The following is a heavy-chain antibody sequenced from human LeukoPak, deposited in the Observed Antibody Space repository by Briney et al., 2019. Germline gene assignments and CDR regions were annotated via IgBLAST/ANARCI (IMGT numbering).Heavy chain of an antibody. Sequence: ASVKVSCKASGYTFTGYYMHWVRQARGQGLEWMGRINPNSGGTNYAQKFQGRVTMTRDTSISTAYMELSRLRSDDTAVYYCASRLGDSSGYYYWGQGTLVTVSS. V-gene: IGHV1-2*06. CDR2: INPNSGGT. D-gene: IGHD3-22*01. J-gene: IGHJ4*02. CDR3: ASRLGDSSGYYY. CDR1: GYTFTGYY.